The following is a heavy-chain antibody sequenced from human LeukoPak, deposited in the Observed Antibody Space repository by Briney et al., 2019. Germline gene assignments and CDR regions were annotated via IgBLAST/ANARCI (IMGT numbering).Heavy chain of an antibody. CDR3: AKYKYNTASGPFDL. J-gene: IGHJ5*02. Sequence: PGGSLRLSCAASGFMFSSTTMRWVRQPPGKGLEWVSSITTSSGDNTYYADSVEGRFTISRDNSKNTLYLQMNSLRAEDTAIYYCAKYKYNTASGPFDLWGQGALVTVSS. D-gene: IGHD1-14*01. V-gene: IGHV3-23*01. CDR1: GFMFSSTT. CDR2: ITTSSGDNT.